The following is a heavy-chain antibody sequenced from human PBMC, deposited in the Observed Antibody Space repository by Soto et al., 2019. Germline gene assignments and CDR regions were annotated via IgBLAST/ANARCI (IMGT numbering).Heavy chain of an antibody. Sequence: QVQLQESGPGLVKPSEPLSLTCKVSSVPISEYSWSWVRQSPGKGLEWIGNYFDGGRTMYNPSLKSRLTISVDASNNLFSLEVRSVTAGDPSVYHCARGGSMIRGRNFFDAWGEGVPVTVCS. D-gene: IGHD3-10*01. V-gene: IGHV4-59*01. CDR2: YFDGGRT. CDR3: ARGGSMIRGRNFFDA. CDR1: SVPISEYS. J-gene: IGHJ4*02.